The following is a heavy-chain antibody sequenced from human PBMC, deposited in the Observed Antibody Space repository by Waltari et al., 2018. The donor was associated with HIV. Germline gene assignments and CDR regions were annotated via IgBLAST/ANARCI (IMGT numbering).Heavy chain of an antibody. V-gene: IGHV3-73*02. J-gene: IGHJ4*02. CDR1: GFTFSDSA. Sequence: DVQLVESGGDLVQPGGSLKLSCVASGFTFSDSAIHWVRQSSEKGLEWVGQIGNKGKNYATTYGVSVKGRFTISRDDSRNTAYLQMDSLKSEDTAIYYCTRDYCSGGSCIWDYWGQGTLVTVSS. CDR3: TRDYCSGGSCIWDY. D-gene: IGHD2-15*01. CDR2: IGNKGKNYAT.